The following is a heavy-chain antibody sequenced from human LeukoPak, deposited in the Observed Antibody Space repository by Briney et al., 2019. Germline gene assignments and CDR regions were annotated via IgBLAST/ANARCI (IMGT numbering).Heavy chain of an antibody. D-gene: IGHD3-3*01. Sequence: ASVKVSCKASGYTFTGYYMHWVRQAPGQGLEWMGWINPNSGGTNYAQKFQGRVTMTRDTSISTAYMELSRLRSDDTAVYYCARTYYDFWSGYSTPYYYGMDVWGQGTTVTVSS. CDR1: GYTFTGYY. J-gene: IGHJ6*02. CDR2: INPNSGGT. V-gene: IGHV1-2*02. CDR3: ARTYYDFWSGYSTPYYYGMDV.